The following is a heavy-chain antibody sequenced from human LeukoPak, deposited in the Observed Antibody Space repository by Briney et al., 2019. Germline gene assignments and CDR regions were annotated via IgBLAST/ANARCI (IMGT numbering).Heavy chain of an antibody. CDR3: ARLSDWFDP. CDR1: SGSISSYY. V-gene: IGHV4-59*01. J-gene: IGHJ5*02. Sequence: SETLSLTCTVSSGSISSYYWSWIRQPPGKGLEWIGYIYDSGSTNYNPSLKSRVTISVDTSKNQFSLKLSSVTAADTAVYYCARLSDWFDPWGQGTLVTVSS. CDR2: IYDSGST.